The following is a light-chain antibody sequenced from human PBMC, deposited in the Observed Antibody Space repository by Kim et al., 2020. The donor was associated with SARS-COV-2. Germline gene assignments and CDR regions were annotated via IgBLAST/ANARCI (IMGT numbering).Light chain of an antibody. CDR2: GAS. CDR1: QSFSSSY. Sequence: PGERATLSCRASQSFSSSYLAWYQQKPGQAPRLLIYGASSRATGIPDRFSGSGSGTDFTLTISRLEPEDFAVYYCQQYGSSPRFTFGPGTKVDIK. CDR3: QQYGSSPRFT. J-gene: IGKJ3*01. V-gene: IGKV3-20*01.